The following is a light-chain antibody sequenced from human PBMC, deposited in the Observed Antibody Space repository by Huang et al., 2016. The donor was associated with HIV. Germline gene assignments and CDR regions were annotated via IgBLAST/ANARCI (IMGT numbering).Light chain of an antibody. CDR1: QRISSRF. V-gene: IGKV3-20*01. CDR3: QHYGSPPWT. Sequence: EIVLTQSPGTLSLSPGERATLSCRASQRISSRFLAWYQQKPGHTPRLLIYGASNRATGIPDRFRGSGSGTDFTLTISRLEPEDFAVYYCQHYGSPPWTFGQGTKVEIK. J-gene: IGKJ1*01. CDR2: GAS.